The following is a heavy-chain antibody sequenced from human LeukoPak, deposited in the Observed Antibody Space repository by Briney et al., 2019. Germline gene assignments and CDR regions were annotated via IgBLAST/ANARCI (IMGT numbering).Heavy chain of an antibody. Sequence: SETLSLTCTVSGRSISSGSYYWSWIRQPAGKGLEWIGRIYTSGSTNYNPSLKSRVTMSVDTSKNQFSLKLSSVTAADTAVYYCAREEAAVAGMLDYWGQGTLVTVSS. CDR3: AREEAAVAGMLDY. CDR2: IYTSGST. CDR1: GRSISSGSYY. D-gene: IGHD6-19*01. J-gene: IGHJ4*02. V-gene: IGHV4-61*02.